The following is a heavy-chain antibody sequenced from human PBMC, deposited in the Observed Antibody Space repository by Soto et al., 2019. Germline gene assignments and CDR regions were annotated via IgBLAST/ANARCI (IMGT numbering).Heavy chain of an antibody. V-gene: IGHV1-2*02. CDR3: SRVGPTGWFDP. CDR2: INTKTGGT. J-gene: IGHJ5*02. CDR1: GYSFTDYY. Sequence: QVHLVQSGAEVKKPGASVKVSCKASGYSFTDYYMHWVRQAPGQGLEWMGWINTKTGGTNYAQRGKGRVTMTGDTSINTAYMELSRLRSEDTAVYYCSRVGPTGWFDPWGQGTVVTVSS.